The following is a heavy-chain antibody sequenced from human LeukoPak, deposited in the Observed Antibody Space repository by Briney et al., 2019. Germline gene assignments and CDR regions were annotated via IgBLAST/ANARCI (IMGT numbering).Heavy chain of an antibody. CDR1: GGSISSYY. J-gene: IGHJ5*02. CDR3: ARGRNYGSLFWFDP. CDR2: ICYSGST. D-gene: IGHD1-7*01. Sequence: PSEALSLTCTVSGGSISSYYWSWIRQPPGKGLEWIGYICYSGSTNYNPSLKSRVTISVDTSKNQFSLKLSSVTAADTAVYYCARGRNYGSLFWFDPWGQGTLVTVSS. V-gene: IGHV4-59*01.